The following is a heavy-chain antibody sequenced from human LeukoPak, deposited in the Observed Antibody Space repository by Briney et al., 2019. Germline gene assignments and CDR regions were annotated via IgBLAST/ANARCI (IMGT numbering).Heavy chain of an antibody. J-gene: IGHJ4*02. CDR2: INPRSGDT. D-gene: IGHD1-26*01. CDR3: ARKGTLSGSRIPQHYVY. CDR1: GYTFTGYY. Sequence: ASVKVSCKASGYTFTGYYMHWVRQAPGQGLEWMGWINPRSGDTNYAQNFQGRVTMTRDTSVNTVYMEVRNLRSDDTAVYYCARKGTLSGSRIPQHYVYWGQGTLVTVSS. V-gene: IGHV1-2*02.